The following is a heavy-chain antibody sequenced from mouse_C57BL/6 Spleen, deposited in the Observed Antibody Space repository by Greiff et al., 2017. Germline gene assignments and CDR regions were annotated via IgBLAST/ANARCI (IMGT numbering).Heavy chain of an antibody. D-gene: IGHD3-2*02. CDR2: ISDGGSYT. J-gene: IGHJ2*01. CDR1: GFTFSSYA. V-gene: IGHV5-4*01. Sequence: EVKLMESGGGLVKPGGSLKLSCAASGFTFSSYAMSWVRQTPEKRLEWVATISDGGSYTYYPDNVKGRFTISRDNAKKNLYLQMSHLKSEDTAMYYCARDQGIRDYFDYWGQGTTLTVSS. CDR3: ARDQGIRDYFDY.